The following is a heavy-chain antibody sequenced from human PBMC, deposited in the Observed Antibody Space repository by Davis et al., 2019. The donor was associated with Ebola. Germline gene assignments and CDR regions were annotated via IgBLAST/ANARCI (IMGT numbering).Heavy chain of an antibody. J-gene: IGHJ6*03. D-gene: IGHD3-3*01. CDR1: GYTFTSYY. V-gene: IGHV1-69*13. CDR2: IIPIFGTA. Sequence: SVKVSCKASGYTFTSYYMHWVRQAPGQGLEWMGGIIPIFGTANYAQKFQGRVTITADESTSTAYMEMSSLRSEDTAVYYCARVVDFWSGYVYYMDVWGKGTTVTVSS. CDR3: ARVVDFWSGYVYYMDV.